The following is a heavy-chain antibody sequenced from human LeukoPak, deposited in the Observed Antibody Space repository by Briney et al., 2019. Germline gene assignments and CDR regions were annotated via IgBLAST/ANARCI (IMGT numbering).Heavy chain of an antibody. CDR1: GGSFSGYY. CDR2: INHSGST. CDR3: ARGGASIAALFNRFDA. J-gene: IGHJ5*02. D-gene: IGHD6-6*01. Sequence: PSETLSLTCAVYGGSFSGYYWSWIRQPPGKGLEWIGEINHSGSTNYNPSLKSRVTISVDTSKNQFSLKLSSVTAADTAVYYCARGGASIAALFNRFDAWGQGTLVTVSS. V-gene: IGHV4-34*01.